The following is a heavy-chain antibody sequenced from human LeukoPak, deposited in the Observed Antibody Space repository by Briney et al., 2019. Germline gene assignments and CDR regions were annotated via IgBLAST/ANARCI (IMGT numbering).Heavy chain of an antibody. CDR2: ISYDGSNK. CDR3: AREESLNYYDSSGYYYYYGMDV. V-gene: IGHV3-30-3*01. CDR1: GFTFSSYA. D-gene: IGHD3-22*01. J-gene: IGHJ6*02. Sequence: QSGGSLRLSCAASGFTFSSYAMHWVRQAPGKGLEWVAVISYDGSNKYYADSVKGRFTISRDNSKNTLYLQMNSLRAEDTAVYYCAREESLNYYDSSGYYYYYGMDVWGQRTTVTVSS.